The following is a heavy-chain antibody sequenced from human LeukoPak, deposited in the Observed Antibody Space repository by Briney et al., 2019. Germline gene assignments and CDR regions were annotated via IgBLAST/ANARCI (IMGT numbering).Heavy chain of an antibody. D-gene: IGHD3-22*01. CDR2: ISSGGGNS. V-gene: IGHV3-23*01. J-gene: IGHJ1*01. CDR1: GFTFRNYA. CDR3: AIMHGYYDGTGYWVQ. Sequence: GGSLRLSCAASGFTFRNYAMNWVRQAPGKGLEWVSVISSGGGNSYYADSVEGRFTISRDNPRNTLYMQMNSLRDEDTAVYYCAIMHGYYDGTGYWVQWGQGTLVTVSS.